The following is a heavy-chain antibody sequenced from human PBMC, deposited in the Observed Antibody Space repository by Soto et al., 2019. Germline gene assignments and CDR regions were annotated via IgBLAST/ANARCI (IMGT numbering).Heavy chain of an antibody. V-gene: IGHV4-34*01. Sequence: NPSETLSLTCAVYGGSFSGYYWSWIRQPPGKGLEWIGEINHSGSTNYNPSLKSRVTISVDTSKNQFSLKLSSVTAADTAVYYCARAPMGSGWYVYWGQGTLVTVSS. CDR3: ARAPMGSGWYVY. J-gene: IGHJ4*02. D-gene: IGHD6-19*01. CDR2: INHSGST. CDR1: GGSFSGYY.